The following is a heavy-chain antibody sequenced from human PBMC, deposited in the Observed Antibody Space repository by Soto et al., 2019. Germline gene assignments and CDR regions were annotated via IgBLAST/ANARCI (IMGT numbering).Heavy chain of an antibody. Sequence: SETLSLTCTVSGGSISSYYWSWIRQPPGKGLEWIGYIYYSGSTNYNPSLKSRVTISVDTSKNQFSLKLSSVTAADTAVYYCARSFGELSEFDYWGQGTLVTVSS. V-gene: IGHV4-59*01. J-gene: IGHJ4*02. CDR2: IYYSGST. CDR1: GGSISSYY. CDR3: ARSFGELSEFDY. D-gene: IGHD3-10*01.